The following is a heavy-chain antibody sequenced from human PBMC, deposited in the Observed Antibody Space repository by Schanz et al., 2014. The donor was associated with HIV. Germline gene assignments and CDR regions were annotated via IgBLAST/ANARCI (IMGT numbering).Heavy chain of an antibody. J-gene: IGHJ6*02. V-gene: IGHV3-33*06. CDR1: GFTFDSYG. CDR3: AKSSDYGWGGYGMDV. CDR2: IWFDGRNK. Sequence: QVQLVESGGGVVQPGRSLRLSCAASGFTFDSYGIHWVRQAPGKGLEWVAVIWFDGRNKYYGDSVKGRFMISRDNSNNTLYLQMNSLRAEDTAVYYCAKSSDYGWGGYGMDVWGQGTTVTVSS. D-gene: IGHD4-17*01.